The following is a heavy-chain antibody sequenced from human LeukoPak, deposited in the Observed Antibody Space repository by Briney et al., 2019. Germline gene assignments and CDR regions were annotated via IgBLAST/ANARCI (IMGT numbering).Heavy chain of an antibody. CDR2: IYYSGST. J-gene: IGHJ4*02. CDR1: GGSISRYY. V-gene: IGHV4-59*01. D-gene: IGHD6-13*01. Sequence: SETLSLTCTVSGGSISRYYWSWIRRPPGKGLEWIGYIYYSGSTNYNPSLKSRVTISVDTSKNQFSLKLSSVTAADTAVYYCARAIAAAGFDYWGQGTLVTVSS. CDR3: ARAIAAAGFDY.